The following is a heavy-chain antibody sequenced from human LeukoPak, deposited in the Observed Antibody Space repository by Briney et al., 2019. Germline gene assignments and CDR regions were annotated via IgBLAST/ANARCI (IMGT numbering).Heavy chain of an antibody. CDR1: GYTFTGYY. V-gene: IGHV1-2*02. J-gene: IGHJ4*02. CDR3: ARGDGYNSVYYFDY. CDR2: INPNSGGT. Sequence: ASVKVSCKASGYTFTGYYMHWVRQAPGQGLEWMGWINPNSGGTNYAQKFQGRVTMTRDTSISTAYMELSRLRSDDTAVYYCARGDGYNSVYYFDYWGQGTLVTVSS. D-gene: IGHD5-24*01.